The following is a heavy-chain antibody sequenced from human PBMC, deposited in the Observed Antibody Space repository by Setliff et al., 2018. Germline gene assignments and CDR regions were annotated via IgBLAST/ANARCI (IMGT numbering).Heavy chain of an antibody. D-gene: IGHD5-12*01. Sequence: ASVKVSCKASGYTFTGYYIHWVRQAPGQGLEWMGIINPSGGLTKYAQKFQGRVTMTSDTSASTVYMELSSVRSEDTAVYYCARSPYSRRAFDIWGQGTMVTVSS. J-gene: IGHJ3*02. CDR2: INPSGGLT. V-gene: IGHV1-46*01. CDR3: ARSPYSRRAFDI. CDR1: GYTFTGYY.